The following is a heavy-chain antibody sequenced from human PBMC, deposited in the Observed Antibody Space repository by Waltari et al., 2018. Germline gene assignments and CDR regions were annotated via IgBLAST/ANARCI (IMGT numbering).Heavy chain of an antibody. Sequence: EVHLVESGGGFVQSGGSLRLSCAASGFTFISSWMHWVRQAPGKGLVLVSRINGDGTSVSYADSVKGRFTIFRDNAKNTVSLQMNRLSAEDSARYFCVREGWEPTAPDSWGQGALVTVSS. CDR2: INGDGTSV. CDR1: GFTFISSW. D-gene: IGHD1-26*01. J-gene: IGHJ4*02. CDR3: VREGWEPTAPDS. V-gene: IGHV3-74*01.